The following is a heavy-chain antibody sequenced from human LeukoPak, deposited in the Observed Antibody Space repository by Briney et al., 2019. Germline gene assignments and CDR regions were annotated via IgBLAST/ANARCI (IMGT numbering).Heavy chain of an antibody. CDR2: ISGSGDST. J-gene: IGHJ4*02. D-gene: IGHD2-2*01. Sequence: GGSLRLSCTVSGFTFSSYGMSWVRQAPGKGLEWVSAISGSGDSTYYADSVKGRFTISRDNSKNTLYLQMNSLGAEDTAVYYCAKDQADCSRTSCYERGFDYWGQGTLDTVSS. CDR3: AKDQADCSRTSCYERGFDY. V-gene: IGHV3-23*01. CDR1: GFTFSSYG.